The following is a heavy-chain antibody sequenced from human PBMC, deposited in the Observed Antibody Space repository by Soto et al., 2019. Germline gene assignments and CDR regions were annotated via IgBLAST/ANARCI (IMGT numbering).Heavy chain of an antibody. V-gene: IGHV1-24*01. D-gene: IGHD2-2*01. CDR1: GYTLTELS. J-gene: IGHJ5*02. CDR2: FDPEDGET. Sequence: QVQLVQSGAEVKKPGASVKVSCKVSGYTLTELSMHWVRQAPGKGLEWMGGFDPEDGETIYAQKFQGRVTMTEDTSTDTAYMELSSLRSEDTAVYYCATGGGVVVPAAPPSYNWFDPWGQGTLVTVSS. CDR3: ATGGGVVVPAAPPSYNWFDP.